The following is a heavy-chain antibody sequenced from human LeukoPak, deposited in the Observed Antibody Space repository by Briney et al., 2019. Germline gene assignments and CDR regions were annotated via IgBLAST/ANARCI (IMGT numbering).Heavy chain of an antibody. CDR2: IESDGTST. CDR3: ARDQYSSTSFRGAFDV. CDR1: GFTFTTSW. V-gene: IGHV3-74*01. J-gene: IGHJ3*01. Sequence: GGSLRLSCAASGFTFTTSWMCWSRQAPGKGLVWVSRIESDGTSTTYADSVKGRFTISRDNAKNTLYLQMNSLRAEDTAVYYCARDQYSSTSFRGAFDVWGQGTMVSVSS. D-gene: IGHD6-13*01.